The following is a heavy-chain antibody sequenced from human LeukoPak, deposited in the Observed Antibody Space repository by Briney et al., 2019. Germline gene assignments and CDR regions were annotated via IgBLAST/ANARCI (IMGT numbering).Heavy chain of an antibody. CDR1: GGSISSYY. V-gene: IGHV4-59*01. Sequence: KPSETLSLTCTVSGGSISSYYWSWIRQSPGKGLEWIGYIYYSGSTNYNPSLKSRVTISVDTSKNQFSLKLTSVTAADTAVYYCAREGYCSGGNCYRFAMDVWGQGTTVTVSS. J-gene: IGHJ6*02. CDR2: IYYSGST. D-gene: IGHD2-15*01. CDR3: AREGYCSGGNCYRFAMDV.